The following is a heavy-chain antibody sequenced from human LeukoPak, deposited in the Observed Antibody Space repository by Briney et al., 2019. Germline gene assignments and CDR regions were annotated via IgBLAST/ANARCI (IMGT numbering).Heavy chain of an antibody. CDR1: GGSFSSYY. CDR2: INHSGST. D-gene: IGHD3-16*02. J-gene: IGHJ3*02. CDR3: ARAPDPYVWGSYRYKERGAFDI. Sequence: SETLCLTCAAYGGSFSSYYWSWIRQPPGKGLEWIGEINHSGSTNYNPSLKSRVTISADTSKNQFSLKLSSVTAADTAVYYCARAPDPYVWGSYRYKERGAFDIWGQGTMVTVSS. V-gene: IGHV4-34*01.